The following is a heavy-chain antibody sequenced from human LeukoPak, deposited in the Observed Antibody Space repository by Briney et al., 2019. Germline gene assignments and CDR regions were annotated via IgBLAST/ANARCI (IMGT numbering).Heavy chain of an antibody. D-gene: IGHD3-10*01. CDR3: ARDLSGRYAFDI. CDR2: ISGSSSTI. CDR1: GFTFSSYS. Sequence: PGGSLRLSCAASGFTFSSYSMLWVRQAPGKGLEWVSYISGSSSTIYYADSVKGRFTISRDNAKNSLYLQMNSRRDEDTAVYYCARDLSGRYAFDIWGQGTMVTVSS. J-gene: IGHJ3*02. V-gene: IGHV3-48*02.